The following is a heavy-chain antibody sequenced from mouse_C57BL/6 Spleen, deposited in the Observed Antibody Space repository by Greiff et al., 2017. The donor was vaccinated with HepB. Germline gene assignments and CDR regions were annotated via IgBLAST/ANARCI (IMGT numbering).Heavy chain of an antibody. CDR2: ISSGGSYT. CDR3: ARLEGKDAMDY. Sequence: EVQVVESGGDLVKPGGSLKLSCAASGFTFSSYGMSWVRQTPDKRLEWVATISSGGSYTYYPDSVKGRFTISRDNAKNTLYLQMSSLKSEDTAMYYCARLEGKDAMDYWGQGTSVTVSS. J-gene: IGHJ4*01. D-gene: IGHD1-3*01. V-gene: IGHV5-6*01. CDR1: GFTFSSYG.